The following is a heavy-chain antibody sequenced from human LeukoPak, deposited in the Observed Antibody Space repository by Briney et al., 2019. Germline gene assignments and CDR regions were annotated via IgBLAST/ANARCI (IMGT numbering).Heavy chain of an antibody. Sequence: PGGSLRLSCAASGFTFSSYAMSWVRQAPGKGLEWVSAISGSGGSTYYADSVKGRFTISGDNSKNTLYLQMNSLRAEDTAVYYCAKDLRSGSYVGVFDYWGQGTLVTVSS. CDR2: ISGSGGST. CDR1: GFTFSSYA. V-gene: IGHV3-23*01. D-gene: IGHD1-26*01. CDR3: AKDLRSGSYVGVFDY. J-gene: IGHJ4*02.